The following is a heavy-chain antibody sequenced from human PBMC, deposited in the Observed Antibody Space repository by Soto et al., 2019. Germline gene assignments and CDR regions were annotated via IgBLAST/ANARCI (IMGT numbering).Heavy chain of an antibody. CDR3: ARGGSGSYYFDY. D-gene: IGHD1-26*01. CDR2: ISSNGGST. J-gene: IGHJ4*02. V-gene: IGHV3-64*01. CDR1: GFTFSSYA. Sequence: EVQLVESGGGLVQPGGSLRLSCAASGFTFSSYAMHWVRQAPGKGLEYVSAISSNGGSTYYANSVKGRFTISRDNSKNTLYLQMGSLRAEDMAVYYCARGGSGSYYFDYWGQGTRVTVSS.